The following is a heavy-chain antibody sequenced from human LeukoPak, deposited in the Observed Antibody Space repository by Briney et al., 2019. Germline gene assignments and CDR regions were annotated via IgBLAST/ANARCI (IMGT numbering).Heavy chain of an antibody. J-gene: IGHJ5*02. CDR2: IKQDESKT. CDR1: GFSFNNYW. Sequence: GESLKISCVASGFSFNNYWMSWVRQAPGKGLEWVANIKQDESKTYYIDSVKGRFTISRDNARNSLFLQINSLTAEDTAVYYCAREASLYCSGNDCYWAFDRWGQGTLVTVSS. V-gene: IGHV3-7*01. CDR3: AREASLYCSGNDCYWAFDR. D-gene: IGHD2-2*01.